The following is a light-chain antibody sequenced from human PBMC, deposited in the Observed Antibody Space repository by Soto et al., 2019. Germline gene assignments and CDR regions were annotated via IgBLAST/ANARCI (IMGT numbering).Light chain of an antibody. Sequence: QSALTQPPSASGSPGQSVTISCTGTSSDIGAYDSVSWYQQHPDKAPKVIIYEVTKRPSGVPDRFTGSKSGNTASLTVSGLQADDEADYYCTSLAGVNILVIGGGTQLTVL. V-gene: IGLV2-8*01. CDR3: TSLAGVNILV. J-gene: IGLJ2*01. CDR2: EVT. CDR1: SSDIGAYDS.